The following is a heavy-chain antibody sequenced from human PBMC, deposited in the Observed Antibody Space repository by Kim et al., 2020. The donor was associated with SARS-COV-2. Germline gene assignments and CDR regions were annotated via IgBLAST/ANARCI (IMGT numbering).Heavy chain of an antibody. CDR3: AKAPADGDYYY. D-gene: IGHD4-17*01. CDR2: IWYDGSIK. CDR1: GFIFRNYG. J-gene: IGHJ4*02. Sequence: GGSLRLSCAASGFIFRNYGMHSVRQAPGKGLEWVAVIWYDGSIKYYADSVKGRFTISRDNSKNTLYLQMNSLRAEDTAVYYCAKAPADGDYYYWGQGTLVTVSS. V-gene: IGHV3-33*06.